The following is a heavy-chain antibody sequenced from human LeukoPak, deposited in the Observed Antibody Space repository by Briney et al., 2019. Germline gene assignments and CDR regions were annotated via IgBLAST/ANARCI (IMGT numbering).Heavy chain of an antibody. CDR2: INPNSGGT. D-gene: IGHD6-19*01. CDR3: AREAVAGIYYFDY. V-gene: IGHV1-2*04. J-gene: IGHJ4*02. CDR1: GYTFTGYY. Sequence: GASVKVSCKASGYTFTGYYMHWVRQAPGQGPEWMGWINPNSGGTNYAQKFQGWVTMTRDTSISTAYMELSRLRSDDTAVYYCAREAVAGIYYFDYWGQGTLVTVSS.